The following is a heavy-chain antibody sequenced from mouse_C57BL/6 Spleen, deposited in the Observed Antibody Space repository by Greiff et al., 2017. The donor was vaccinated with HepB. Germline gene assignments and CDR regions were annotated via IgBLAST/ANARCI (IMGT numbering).Heavy chain of an antibody. J-gene: IGHJ1*03. Sequence: VQLQQSGPELVKPGASVKMSCKASGYTFTDYNMHWVKQSHGKSLEWIGYINPNNGGTSYNQKFKGKATLTVNKSSSTAYMELRSLTSEDSAVYYCARGGYYYGSSLHWYFDVWGTGTTVTVSS. D-gene: IGHD1-1*01. CDR3: ARGGYYYGSSLHWYFDV. CDR1: GYTFTDYN. V-gene: IGHV1-22*01. CDR2: INPNNGGT.